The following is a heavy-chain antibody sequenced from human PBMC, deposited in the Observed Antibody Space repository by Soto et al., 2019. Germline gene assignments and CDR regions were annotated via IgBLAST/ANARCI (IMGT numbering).Heavy chain of an antibody. Sequence: SDTLSLTCAVHGGSFSVYYWSWIRQPPGKGLEWIGYIYYSGSTNYNPSLKSRVTISVDTSKNQFSLKLSSVTAADTAVYYCARAKAPLYSSSWYWFDPWGQGTLVTVS. J-gene: IGHJ5*02. CDR2: IYYSGST. D-gene: IGHD6-13*01. CDR1: GGSFSVYY. CDR3: ARAKAPLYSSSWYWFDP. V-gene: IGHV4-59*08.